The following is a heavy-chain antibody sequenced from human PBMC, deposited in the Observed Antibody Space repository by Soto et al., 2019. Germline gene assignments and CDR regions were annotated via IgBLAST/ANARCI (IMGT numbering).Heavy chain of an antibody. CDR3: ARQYYDFWSGYNYGMDV. V-gene: IGHV1-8*01. Sequence: QVQLVQSGAEVKKPGASVKVSCKASGYTFTSYDINWVRQTTGQGLEWMGWMNPNNGNTGYAQKFQGRVIMTRKTSISTAYMELSSLRSEDTAVYYCARQYYDFWSGYNYGMDVWGQGTTITVSS. CDR1: GYTFTSYD. CDR2: MNPNNGNT. J-gene: IGHJ6*02. D-gene: IGHD3-3*01.